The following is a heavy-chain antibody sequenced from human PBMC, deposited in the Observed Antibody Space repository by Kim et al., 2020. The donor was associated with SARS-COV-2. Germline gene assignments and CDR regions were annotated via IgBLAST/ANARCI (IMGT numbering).Heavy chain of an antibody. D-gene: IGHD5-18*01. J-gene: IGHJ4*02. V-gene: IGHV3-23*01. CDR2: VSGSGGTT. CDR3: AKGGYTSFPMYFDH. CDR1: GFTFSSYS. Sequence: GGSLRLSCAASGFTFSSYSMSWVRQAPGRGLEWVPDVSGSGGTTDYADSVKGRFTISRDNSQHTVYLQMNILRVEDTAIYYCAKGGYTSFPMYFDHWGQGALVSVSS.